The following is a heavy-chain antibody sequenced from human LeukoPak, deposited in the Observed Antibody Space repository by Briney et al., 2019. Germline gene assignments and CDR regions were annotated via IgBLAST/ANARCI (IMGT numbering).Heavy chain of an antibody. J-gene: IGHJ4*02. CDR2: IKQDGSEK. CDR3: AGLQWLVASGDY. D-gene: IGHD6-19*01. Sequence: GGSLRLSCAASGFTFSSYWMSWVRQAPGKGLEWVANIKQDGSEKYYVDSVKGRFTISRDNAKNSLYLQMNSLRVEDTAVYYCAGLQWLVASGDYWGQGTLATVSS. CDR1: GFTFSSYW. V-gene: IGHV3-7*01.